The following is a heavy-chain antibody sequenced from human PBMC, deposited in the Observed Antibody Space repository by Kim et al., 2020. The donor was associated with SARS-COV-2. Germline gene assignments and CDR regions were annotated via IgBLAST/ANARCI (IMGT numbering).Heavy chain of an antibody. CDR2: IYPTDSDT. V-gene: IGHV5-51*01. D-gene: IGHD5-18*01. CDR3: AMRLGYSYGELDY. J-gene: IGHJ4*02. Sequence: GESLKISCKGSGYSFTSYWIGWVRQMPGKGLEWMGIIYPTDSDTRYSPSFQGQVTISADKSISTAYLQWSSLKASDTAMYYSAMRLGYSYGELDYWGQGTLVTVST. CDR1: GYSFTSYW.